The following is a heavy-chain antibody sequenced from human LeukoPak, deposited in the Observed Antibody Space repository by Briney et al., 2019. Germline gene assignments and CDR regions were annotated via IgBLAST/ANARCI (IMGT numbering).Heavy chain of an antibody. V-gene: IGHV3-23*01. CDR2: TTGRGGST. J-gene: IGHJ6*03. CDR1: GFTFRSYA. Sequence: GGSLRLSCAASGFTFRSYAMSWVSLPPGKGLEWVSATTGRGGSTYYTDSVKGRFTISRDNSKNTLYLQMNSLRAEDTAVYYCAKGVGYYYYMDVWGKGTTVTVSS. CDR3: AKGVGYYYYMDV.